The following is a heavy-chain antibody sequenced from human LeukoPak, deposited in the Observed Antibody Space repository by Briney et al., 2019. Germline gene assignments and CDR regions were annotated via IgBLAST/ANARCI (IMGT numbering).Heavy chain of an antibody. Sequence: GGSLRLSCAGYGFTLGSYAMSWVRQAPGKGLEWVSAISGNGYNTYYADSVKGRFTISSESSGNTLYLQMHNLRAEDTAVYYCAKGVRLWFAFYFDYWGQGTLVTVSS. CDR1: GFTLGSYA. J-gene: IGHJ4*02. CDR3: AKGVRLWFAFYFDY. CDR2: ISGNGYNT. V-gene: IGHV3-23*01. D-gene: IGHD3-10*01.